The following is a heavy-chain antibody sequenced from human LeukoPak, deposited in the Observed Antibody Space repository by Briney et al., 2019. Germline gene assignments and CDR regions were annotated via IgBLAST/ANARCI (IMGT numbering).Heavy chain of an antibody. Sequence: PSETLSLTCTASGGSISSSSYYWGWIRQPPGKGLEWIGSIYYSGSTYYNPSLKSRVTISVDTSKNQFSLKLSSVTAADTAVYYCARLRGDGYNNFDYWGQGTLVTVSS. CDR1: GGSISSSSYY. V-gene: IGHV4-39*01. CDR3: ARLRGDGYNNFDY. J-gene: IGHJ4*02. CDR2: IYYSGST. D-gene: IGHD5-24*01.